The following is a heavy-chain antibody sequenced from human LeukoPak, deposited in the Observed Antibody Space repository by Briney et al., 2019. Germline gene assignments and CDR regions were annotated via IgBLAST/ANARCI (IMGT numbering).Heavy chain of an antibody. V-gene: IGHV3-23*01. D-gene: IGHD3-22*01. J-gene: IGHJ4*02. CDR1: GFTFNDYA. CDR2: TAGSGISK. CDR3: ARLPTFYYDSSSYHYDY. Sequence: GGSLRLSCVASGFTFNDYAMSWVRQAPGRGLEWASSTAGSGISKDYADSVKGRFTISKDKSKNTLYLQMDNLRAEDTGVYFCARLPTFYYDSSSYHYDYWGQGTLVTVSS.